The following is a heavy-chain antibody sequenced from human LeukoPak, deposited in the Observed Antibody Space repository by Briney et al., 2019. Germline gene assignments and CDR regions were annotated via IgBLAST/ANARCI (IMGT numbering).Heavy chain of an antibody. CDR3: ASPRGDDSGGYYTWYFHH. J-gene: IGHJ1*01. CDR1: GLTFSKYS. CDR2: SGST. V-gene: IGHV4-34*01. Sequence: GSLRLSCAASGLTFSKYSMTWVRQAPGKGLEWIGSGSTYYNPSLKSRVTISVDTSKNQFSLKLSSVTAADTAVYFCASPRGDDSGGYYTWYFHHWGQGILVTVSS. D-gene: IGHD3-22*01.